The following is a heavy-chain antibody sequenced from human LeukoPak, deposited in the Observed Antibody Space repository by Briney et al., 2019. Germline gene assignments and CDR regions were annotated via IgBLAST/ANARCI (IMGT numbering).Heavy chain of an antibody. Sequence: ASQTLSLTCTVSGGSISSGDYYWSWIRQPPGKGLEWIGYIYYSGSTYYNPSLKSRVTISVDTSKNQFSLKLSSVTAADTAVYYCARRRHSGGYYSFDYWGQGTLVTVSS. V-gene: IGHV4-30-4*01. J-gene: IGHJ4*02. D-gene: IGHD3-22*01. CDR1: GGSISSGDYY. CDR3: ARRRHSGGYYSFDY. CDR2: IYYSGST.